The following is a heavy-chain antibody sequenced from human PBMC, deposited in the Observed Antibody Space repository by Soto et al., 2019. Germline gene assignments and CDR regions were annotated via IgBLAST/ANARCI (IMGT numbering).Heavy chain of an antibody. V-gene: IGHV4-39*01. D-gene: IGHD1-26*01. CDR3: ARRLLSGNAFDI. CDR1: GGSISSSSYY. CDR2: ISHSGST. Sequence: QLQLQESGAGLVKPSETLSLTCTVSGGSISSSSYYWAWVRQPPGRGLEWIGSISHSGSTYYNPSLRSRVTIPVDTSRTRFFLNLSSVTAADTAVYYCARRLLSGNAFDIWGQGTMVTVSS. J-gene: IGHJ3*02.